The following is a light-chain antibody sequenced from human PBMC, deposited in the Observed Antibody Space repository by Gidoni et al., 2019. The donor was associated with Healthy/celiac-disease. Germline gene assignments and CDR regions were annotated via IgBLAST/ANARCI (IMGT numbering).Light chain of an antibody. CDR1: PSVTSS. CDR2: GAS. V-gene: IGKV3-15*01. Sequence: IVMSQSPATLSVPSAARATLSCRASPSVTSSLAWYQQNPGQAPRLLIYGASTRATGIPARFSGSGSGTEFTLTISSLQSEDYAVYYCQQYNNWRLYTFGQGTKLEIK. CDR3: QQYNNWRLYT. J-gene: IGKJ2*01.